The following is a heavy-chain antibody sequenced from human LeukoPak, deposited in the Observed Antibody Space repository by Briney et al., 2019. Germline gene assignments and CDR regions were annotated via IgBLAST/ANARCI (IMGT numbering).Heavy chain of an antibody. CDR1: GGTFSSYA. D-gene: IGHD2-2*01. CDR3: ARASTPYAPAFYGMDV. J-gene: IGHJ6*04. CDR2: IIPIFGTA. Sequence: SVKVSCKASGGTFSSYAISWVRQAPGQGLEWMGEIIPIFGTANYAQKFQGRVTITADKSTSTAYMELSSLRSEDTAVYYCARASTPYAPAFYGMDVWGKGTTVTVSS. V-gene: IGHV1-69*06.